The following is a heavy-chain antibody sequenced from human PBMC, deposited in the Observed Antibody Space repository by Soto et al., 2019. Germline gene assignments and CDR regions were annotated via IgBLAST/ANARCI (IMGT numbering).Heavy chain of an antibody. CDR1: GYTFTSYD. J-gene: IGHJ3*02. Sequence: VASVKVSCKASGYTFTSYDINWVRQATGQGLEWMGWMNPNSGNTGYAQKFQGRVTMTRNTSISTAYMELSSLRSEDTAVYYCAREIAAAGNDAFDIWGQGTMVTVSS. D-gene: IGHD6-13*01. V-gene: IGHV1-8*01. CDR3: AREIAAAGNDAFDI. CDR2: MNPNSGNT.